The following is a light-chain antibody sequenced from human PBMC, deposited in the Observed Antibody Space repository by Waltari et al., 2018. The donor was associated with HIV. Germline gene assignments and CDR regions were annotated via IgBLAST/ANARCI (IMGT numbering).Light chain of an antibody. CDR3: KHLSSYPL. J-gene: IGKJ3*01. Sequence: DIQLTQPPSFLSASVGDRVTITCRASQGIVRHLAWYQRKPGKAPELFVRGTSRLQAGVPSRFSGSGDGAEYNRTISSHQPEDFATYCGKHLSSYPLFGPGTTMDVK. V-gene: IGKV1-9*01. CDR2: GTS. CDR1: QGIVRH.